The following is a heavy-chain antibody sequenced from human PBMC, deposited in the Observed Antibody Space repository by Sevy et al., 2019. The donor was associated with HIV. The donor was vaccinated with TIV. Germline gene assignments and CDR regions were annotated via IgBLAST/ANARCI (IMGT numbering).Heavy chain of an antibody. V-gene: IGHV3-7*01. CDR1: GFNINTYW. Sequence: GGSLLSCAASGFNINTYWMNWVRQAPGKGLEWVANIKYDGSEIYYVDSVRGRFTISKDNARNLVYLQMNSLRAEDTALYYCVRAIVIEGSFWGQGTLVTVSS. J-gene: IGHJ4*02. CDR2: IKYDGSEI. CDR3: VRAIVIEGSF. D-gene: IGHD2-2*01.